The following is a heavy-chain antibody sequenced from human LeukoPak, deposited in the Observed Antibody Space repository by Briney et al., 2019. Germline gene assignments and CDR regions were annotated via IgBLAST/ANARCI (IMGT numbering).Heavy chain of an antibody. Sequence: ASVKVSCKASGYTFTSYYMHWVRQAPGQGLEWMGIINPSGGSTSYAQKFQGRVTMTRDTSTSTVYTELSSLRSEDTAVYYCARDGDIVVVPAAKPALWFDPWGQGTLVTVSS. CDR1: GYTFTSYY. CDR2: INPSGGST. D-gene: IGHD2-2*01. J-gene: IGHJ5*02. V-gene: IGHV1-46*01. CDR3: ARDGDIVVVPAAKPALWFDP.